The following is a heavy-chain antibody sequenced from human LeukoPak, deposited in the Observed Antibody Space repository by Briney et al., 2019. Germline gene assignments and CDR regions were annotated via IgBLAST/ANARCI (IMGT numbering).Heavy chain of an antibody. J-gene: IGHJ4*02. D-gene: IGHD6-19*01. Sequence: GGSLRLSCAASGFSFSGYSMNWVRQAPGKGLEWLSYIDIRSSTIYYADSVKGRFTISRDNAKNSLYLQMTSLRVDDTAVYYCARRGYTSGWDYWGQGTLVTVSS. CDR1: GFSFSGYS. CDR3: ARRGYTSGWDY. CDR2: IDIRSSTI. V-gene: IGHV3-48*01.